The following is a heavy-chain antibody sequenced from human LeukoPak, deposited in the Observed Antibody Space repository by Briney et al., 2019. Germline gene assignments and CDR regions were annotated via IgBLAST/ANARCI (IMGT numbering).Heavy chain of an antibody. CDR3: ARDSRTTTAFDI. CDR1: GGYISSYY. J-gene: IGHJ3*02. V-gene: IGHV4-59*01. D-gene: IGHD1-1*01. CDR2: VYYSGST. Sequence: PSETLSLTCTVSGGYISSYYWSWIRQPPGKGLEWIGYVYYSGSTNYNPSLKSRVTISVDTSKNQFSLKLSSVTAADTAVYHCARDSRTTTAFDIWGQGTMVTVSS.